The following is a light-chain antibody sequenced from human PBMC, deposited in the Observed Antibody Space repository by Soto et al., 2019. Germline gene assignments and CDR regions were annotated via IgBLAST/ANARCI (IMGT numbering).Light chain of an antibody. J-gene: IGLJ1*01. CDR1: SSDVGSYNL. V-gene: IGLV2-23*01. Sequence: QSVLTQPASVSGSPGQSITISCTGTSSDVGSYNLVSWYQQHPGKAPKVIIYEGRKRPSGVSNRFSGSKSGNTASLTISGLQAEDEADYYCCSFAGSTPFVFGTGTKVNRP. CDR3: CSFAGSTPFV. CDR2: EGR.